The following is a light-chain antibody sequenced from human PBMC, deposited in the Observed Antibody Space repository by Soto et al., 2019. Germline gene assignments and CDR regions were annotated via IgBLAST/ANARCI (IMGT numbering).Light chain of an antibody. CDR1: SSDVGAYNY. CDR2: EVS. V-gene: IGLV2-14*01. CDR3: SSYTTTSTPFV. Sequence: QSALTQPASVSGSPGQSITISCTGTSSDVGAYNYVSWYQQHPGKAPKLVIFEVSNRPSGVSDRFSGSKSGKTASLTISGLHAEDEAEYYCSSYTTTSTPFVFGTGTKVTV. J-gene: IGLJ1*01.